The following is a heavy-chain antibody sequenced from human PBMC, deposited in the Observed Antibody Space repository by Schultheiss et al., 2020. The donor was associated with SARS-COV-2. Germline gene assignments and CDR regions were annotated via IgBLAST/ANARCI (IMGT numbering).Heavy chain of an antibody. CDR2: IYYSGST. J-gene: IGHJ6*04. D-gene: IGHD6-19*01. V-gene: IGHV4-59*12. CDR3: ARGGAGTVDV. Sequence: SQTLSLTCTVSGGSISSYYWSWIRQPPGKGLEWIGYIYYSGSTNYNPSLKSRVTMSVDTSKNQFSLKLSSVTAADTAVYYCARGGAGTVDVWGKGTTVTVSS. CDR1: GGSISSYY.